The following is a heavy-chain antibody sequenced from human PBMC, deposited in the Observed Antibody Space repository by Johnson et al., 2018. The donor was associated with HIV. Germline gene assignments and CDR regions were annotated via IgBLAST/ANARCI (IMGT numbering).Heavy chain of an antibody. J-gene: IGHJ3*02. Sequence: QVQLVESGGGVVQPGRSLRLSCAASGFTFSSYGMHWVRQAPGKGLEWVAVIWYDGSNKYYADSVKGRFTISRDNSKNTLYLQMKRRRAEDTAVYYCAKSDVVVSPEGAFDIWGQGTMVTVSS. CDR3: AKSDVVVSPEGAFDI. CDR2: IWYDGSNK. V-gene: IGHV3-33*06. CDR1: GFTFSSYG. D-gene: IGHD2-21*01.